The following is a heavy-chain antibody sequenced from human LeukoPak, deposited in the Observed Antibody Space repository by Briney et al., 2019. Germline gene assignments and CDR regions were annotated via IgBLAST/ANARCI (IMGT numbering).Heavy chain of an antibody. CDR1: GGPISSYY. Sequence: NSSETLSLTCTVSGGPISSYYWSWIRQPPGKGLEWIGYIYYSGSTNYNPSLKSRVTISVDTSKNQFSLKLRSVTAADTAVYYCARESLWYYYDSSGYYSNYWGQGTLVTVSS. CDR3: ARESLWYYYDSSGYYSNY. CDR2: IYYSGST. J-gene: IGHJ4*02. D-gene: IGHD3-22*01. V-gene: IGHV4-59*01.